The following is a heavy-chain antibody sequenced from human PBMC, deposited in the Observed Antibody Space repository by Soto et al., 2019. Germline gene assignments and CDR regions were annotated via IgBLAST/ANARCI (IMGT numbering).Heavy chain of an antibody. CDR1: GGSISSYY. D-gene: IGHD5-12*01. CDR3: AREMATPRGIYYGMDV. CDR2: IYYSGST. V-gene: IGHV4-59*01. Sequence: QVQLQESGPGLVKPSETLSLTCTVSGGSISSYYWSWIRQPPGKGLEWIGYIYYSGSTNYNPSLKSRVTISVDTSKNQRSLKLSPVTAADTAVYYCAREMATPRGIYYGMDVWGQGTTVTVSS. J-gene: IGHJ6*02.